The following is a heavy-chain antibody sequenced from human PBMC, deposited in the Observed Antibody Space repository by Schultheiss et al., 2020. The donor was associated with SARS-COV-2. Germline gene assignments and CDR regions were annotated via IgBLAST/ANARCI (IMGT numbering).Heavy chain of an antibody. Sequence: GGSLRLSCAASGFTFSDYGMHWVRQAPGKGLEWVAVISYDGSNKYYADSVKGRFTISRDNAKNSLYLQMNSLRAEDTAVYYCARGKYSSGWDYYYGMDVWGQGTTVTVSS. CDR2: ISYDGSNK. CDR1: GFTFSDYG. D-gene: IGHD6-19*01. CDR3: ARGKYSSGWDYYYGMDV. J-gene: IGHJ6*02. V-gene: IGHV3-30*12.